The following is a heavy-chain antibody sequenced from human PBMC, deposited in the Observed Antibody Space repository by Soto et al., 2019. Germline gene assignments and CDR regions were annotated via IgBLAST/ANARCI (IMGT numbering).Heavy chain of an antibody. CDR3: ARRERYYGSPGWFDP. Sequence: SETLSLTCTVSGVSISSYYWGWIRQPPGKGLEWIGTVYYNENTYYNPSLKSRVTITVDTAKNQFSLNLRSVTAADTAMYFCARRERYYGSPGWFDPWGPGTLVTVSS. J-gene: IGHJ5*02. V-gene: IGHV4-39*01. D-gene: IGHD3-10*01. CDR2: VYYNENT. CDR1: GVSISSYY.